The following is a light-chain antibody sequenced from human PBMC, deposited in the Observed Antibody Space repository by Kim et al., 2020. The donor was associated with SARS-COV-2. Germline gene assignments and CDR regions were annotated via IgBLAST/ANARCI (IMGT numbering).Light chain of an antibody. CDR3: SSYTSSSTWV. CDR1: SSDVGGYNY. J-gene: IGLJ3*02. Sequence: QSALTQPASVSGSPGQSITISCTGTSSDVGGYNYVSWYQQHPGKAPKLIIYDVSKRPSGVSNRFSGSKSGNTASLTISGLQAEDEADYYCSSYTSSSTWVFGGGTKLTV. CDR2: DVS. V-gene: IGLV2-14*01.